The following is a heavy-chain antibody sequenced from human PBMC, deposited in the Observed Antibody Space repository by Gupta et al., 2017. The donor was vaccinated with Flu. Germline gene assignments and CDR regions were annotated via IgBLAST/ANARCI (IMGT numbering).Heavy chain of an antibody. CDR1: GESMSAYY. J-gene: IGHJ1*01. V-gene: IGHV4-34*01. CDR2: ISHDVGT. D-gene: IGHD3-16*02. Sequence: QVRLQQWGAGLLRPSETLSLTCGGYGESMSAYYWAWIRQPPGKGLEWIGEISHDVGTKYNPSRESRVTISEDTSNSQFSLRLTSVTAADTAVYYCARVGGSYRNRLAYFLDWGQGTLVTVSS. CDR3: ARVGGSYRNRLAYFLD.